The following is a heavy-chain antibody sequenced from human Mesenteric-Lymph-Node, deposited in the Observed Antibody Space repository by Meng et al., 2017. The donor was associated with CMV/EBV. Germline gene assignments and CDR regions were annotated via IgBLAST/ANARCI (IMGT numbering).Heavy chain of an antibody. CDR1: GYTFNRYY. CDR2: INPSDGST. Sequence: ASVKVSCKASGYTFNRYYIHWVRQAPGQGLEWMGIINPSDGSTSYAQKFQGRVTMTRDTSTSTVYMELSSLRSEDTAVYYCARDGTAAAGIGVPLDYWGQGTLVTVSS. CDR3: ARDGTAAAGIGVPLDY. V-gene: IGHV1-46*02. J-gene: IGHJ4*02. D-gene: IGHD6-13*01.